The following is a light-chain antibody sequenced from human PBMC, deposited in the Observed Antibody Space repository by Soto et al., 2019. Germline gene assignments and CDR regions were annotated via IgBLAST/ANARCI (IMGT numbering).Light chain of an antibody. V-gene: IGKV1-17*01. CDR1: QVIGNP. J-gene: IGKJ1*01. CDR2: STS. Sequence: DIPMTQFPSYLSASVGDRITVACRASQVIGNPYIGWYHQKVGRXPKXLIYSTSTLQSGVPSRFSGSGSGTELSITISSLQPEDFETYDCLQYWDYPWTFGQGTKVDIK. CDR3: LQYWDYPWT.